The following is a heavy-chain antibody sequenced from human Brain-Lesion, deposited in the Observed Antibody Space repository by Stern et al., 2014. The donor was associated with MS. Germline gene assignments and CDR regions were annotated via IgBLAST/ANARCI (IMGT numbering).Heavy chain of an antibody. CDR3: VAGAQLWL. D-gene: IGHD1-1*01. CDR1: GFTFSQAW. Sequence: EVQLVESGGGLVKSGGSLRLSCAASGFTFSQAWMGWVRQVPGKGLAWVGHIKSRTDGGTANYAASVKDRFTVSRDNSANMLYLQMNSLTIEDTAVYYCVAGAQLWLWGQGTLVTVSS. J-gene: IGHJ4*02. V-gene: IGHV3-15*01. CDR2: IKSRTDGGTA.